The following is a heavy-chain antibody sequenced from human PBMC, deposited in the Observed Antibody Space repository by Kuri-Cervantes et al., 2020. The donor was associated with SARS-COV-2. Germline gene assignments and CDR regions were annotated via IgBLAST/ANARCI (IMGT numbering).Heavy chain of an antibody. V-gene: IGHV3-30*02. CDR1: GFTFDDYA. CDR3: AKDHRDYLVPLISVFDY. Sequence: LSLTCAASGFTFDDYAMHWVRQAPGKGLEWVAFIRYDGSNKYYADSVKGRFTISRDNSKNTLYLQMNSLRAEDTAVYYCAKDHRDYLVPLISVFDYWGQGTLVTVSS. D-gene: IGHD4-17*01. J-gene: IGHJ4*02. CDR2: IRYDGSNK.